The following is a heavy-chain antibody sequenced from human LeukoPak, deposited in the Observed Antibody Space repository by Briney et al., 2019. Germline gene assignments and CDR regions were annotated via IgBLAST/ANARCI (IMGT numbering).Heavy chain of an antibody. CDR2: IESDGSDT. J-gene: IGHJ4*02. D-gene: IGHD3-10*01. V-gene: IGHV3-74*01. CDR3: ARWGDYYGSGSYSDY. CDR1: GFTFSNYY. Sequence: PGGSLRLSCAASGFTFSNYYMHWVRQTPGKGLMWVSRIESDGSDTVYADSVKGRFTISRDNSKNTLYLQMNSLRAEDTAVYYCARWGDYYGSGSYSDYWGQGTLVTVSS.